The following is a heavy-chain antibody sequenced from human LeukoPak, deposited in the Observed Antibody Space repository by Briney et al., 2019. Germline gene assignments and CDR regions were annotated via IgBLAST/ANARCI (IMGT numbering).Heavy chain of an antibody. D-gene: IGHD3-22*01. CDR2: INEDGSEK. Sequence: HPGGSLRLSCAASGFTFSRYWMSWLRQAPGKGLEWVANINEDGSEKYYVDSVKGRFSISRDNAKNTLNLQMNSLRAEDTAVYYCARDLGQYYDTSDNWFDPWGQGTLVTVSS. CDR1: GFTFSRYW. J-gene: IGHJ5*02. V-gene: IGHV3-7*01. CDR3: ARDLGQYYDTSDNWFDP.